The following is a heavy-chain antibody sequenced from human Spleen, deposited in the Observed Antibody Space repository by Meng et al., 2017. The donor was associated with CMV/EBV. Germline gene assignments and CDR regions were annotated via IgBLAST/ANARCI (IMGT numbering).Heavy chain of an antibody. Sequence: TGFPFTSYGISWVRQAPGQELEWLGWISAKYGNTKYAQDLQGRVTMTTDTSTSTVYMELRSLRSDDTAVFYCARARLDSSSWYYFDFWGQGTLVTVSS. CDR2: ISAKYGNT. V-gene: IGHV1-18*01. CDR3: ARARLDSSSWYYFDF. D-gene: IGHD6-13*01. J-gene: IGHJ4*02. CDR1: GFPFTSYG.